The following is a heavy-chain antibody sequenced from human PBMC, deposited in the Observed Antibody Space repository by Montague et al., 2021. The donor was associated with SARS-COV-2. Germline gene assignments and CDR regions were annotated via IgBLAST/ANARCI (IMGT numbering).Heavy chain of an antibody. Sequence: SLRLSCAASGFTFSNYALNWVRQAPGKGLEWISVISASGGTPYYSDSXXGRFTISRDNSENALYLQMNSLRAEDTAVYYCAKAVRDKGEGFRQCDYWGQGTLVTVSS. J-gene: IGHJ4*02. V-gene: IGHV3-23*01. CDR3: AKAVRDKGEGFRQCDY. CDR1: GFTFSNYA. D-gene: IGHD1-26*01. CDR2: ISASGGTP.